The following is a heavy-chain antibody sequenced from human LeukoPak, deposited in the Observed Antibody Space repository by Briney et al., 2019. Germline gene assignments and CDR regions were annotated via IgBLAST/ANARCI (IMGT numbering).Heavy chain of an antibody. CDR3: ARDGENYFDY. J-gene: IGHJ4*02. Sequence: SETLSLTCTVSGGSISTSNWWTWVRQPPGKGLEWIGEIHHTGSTNYNPSLKSRVTMSVDKSKRQFSLKLSSVTAADTAVYYCARDGENYFDYWGQGILVTVSS. V-gene: IGHV4-4*02. D-gene: IGHD7-27*01. CDR1: GGSISTSNW. CDR2: IHHTGST.